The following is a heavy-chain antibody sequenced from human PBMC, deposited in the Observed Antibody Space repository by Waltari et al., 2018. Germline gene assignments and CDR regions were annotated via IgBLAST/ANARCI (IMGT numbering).Heavy chain of an antibody. Sequence: QVQLVQSGAEVKKPGASVKVSCKASGYTFTSYDINWVRQATGQGLGWMGWMNPNSGNTGYAQKFQGRVTMTRNTSISTAYMELSSLRSEDTAVYYCARGRYSSGWYISYYYYGMDVWGQGTTVTVSS. CDR3: ARGRYSSGWYISYYYYGMDV. D-gene: IGHD6-19*01. CDR1: GYTFTSYD. J-gene: IGHJ6*02. CDR2: MNPNSGNT. V-gene: IGHV1-8*01.